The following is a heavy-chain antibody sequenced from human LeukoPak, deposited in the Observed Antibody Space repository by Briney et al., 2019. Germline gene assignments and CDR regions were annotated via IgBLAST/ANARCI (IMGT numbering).Heavy chain of an antibody. Sequence: PGGSLRLSCAASGFTFSTYDMHWVRQAPGKGLEWVSSISGSGGSTYYADSVKGRFTISRDNSKNTLYLQMNSLRVADTAMYYCTTLISRYPPDVWGQGTMVTVSA. CDR2: ISGSGGST. CDR3: TTLISRYPPDV. V-gene: IGHV3-23*01. CDR1: GFTFSTYD. J-gene: IGHJ3*01. D-gene: IGHD3-16*01.